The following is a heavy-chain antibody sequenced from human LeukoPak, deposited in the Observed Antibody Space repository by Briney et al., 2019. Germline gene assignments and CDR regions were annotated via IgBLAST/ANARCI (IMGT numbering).Heavy chain of an antibody. D-gene: IGHD6-13*01. Sequence: GASVKVSCKASGYTFTIYYIHWVRQAPGQGLEWMGLINPSGGSTNYAQKFQGRVTMTTDTSTSTAYMELRSLRSDDTAVYYCARDLPYSSSWESIDYWGQGTLVTVSS. V-gene: IGHV1-46*01. J-gene: IGHJ4*02. CDR2: INPSGGST. CDR1: GYTFTIYY. CDR3: ARDLPYSSSWESIDY.